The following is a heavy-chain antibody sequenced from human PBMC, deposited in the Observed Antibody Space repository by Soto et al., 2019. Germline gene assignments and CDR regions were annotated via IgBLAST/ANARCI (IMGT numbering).Heavy chain of an antibody. CDR3: ARHLVGSTRGNFDY. CDR1: GYSFTSYW. V-gene: IGHV5-51*01. Sequence: GESLKISCKTSGYSFTSYWIGWVRQMPGKGMEWMGNIYPYDSDTRYSPSFQGQVTISADTSITTAYLQWSGLRASDTAMYFCARHLVGSTRGNFDYWGQGALVTVSS. CDR2: IYPYDSDT. D-gene: IGHD2-2*01. J-gene: IGHJ4*01.